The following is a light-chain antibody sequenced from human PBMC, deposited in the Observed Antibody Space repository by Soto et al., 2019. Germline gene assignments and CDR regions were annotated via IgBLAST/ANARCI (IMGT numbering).Light chain of an antibody. J-gene: IGKJ5*01. CDR2: AAS. CDR3: QQYDNWPIT. Sequence: EIVMTQSPATLSVSPGERATLSCRASQSLSFNLAWYQQKPGQAPRLLIYAASTRATGIPARFSGSGSGTEFTLTISSLQSEDFAVNYCQQYDNWPITFGQGTRLEIK. V-gene: IGKV3-15*01. CDR1: QSLSFN.